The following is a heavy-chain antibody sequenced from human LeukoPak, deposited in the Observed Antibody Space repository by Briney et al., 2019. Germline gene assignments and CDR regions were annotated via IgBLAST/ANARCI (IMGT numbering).Heavy chain of an antibody. CDR1: GFTFDDYG. D-gene: IGHD6-19*01. Sequence: PGGSLRLSCAASGFTFDDYGMHWVRQAPGKGLEWVSGINWSSGSIGYADSVRGRFTISRDNAKNSLYLQMNSLRAEDTALYYCAKGGYSSGWYVAGDAFDIWGQGTMVTVSS. V-gene: IGHV3-9*01. CDR2: INWSSGSI. CDR3: AKGGYSSGWYVAGDAFDI. J-gene: IGHJ3*02.